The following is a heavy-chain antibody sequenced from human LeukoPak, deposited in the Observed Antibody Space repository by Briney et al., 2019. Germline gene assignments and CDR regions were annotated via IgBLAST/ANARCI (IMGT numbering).Heavy chain of an antibody. D-gene: IGHD4-17*01. CDR3: ARGGEAGDYGDYGKHYYYYYGMDV. J-gene: IGHJ6*02. CDR1: GYTFTSYD. Sequence: ASVKVSCKASGYTFTSYDINWVRQATGQGLEWMGWMNPNSGNTGYAQKFQGRVTMTRNTSISTAYMELSSLRSEDTAVHYCARGGEAGDYGDYGKHYYYYYGMDVWGQGTTVTVSS. V-gene: IGHV1-8*01. CDR2: MNPNSGNT.